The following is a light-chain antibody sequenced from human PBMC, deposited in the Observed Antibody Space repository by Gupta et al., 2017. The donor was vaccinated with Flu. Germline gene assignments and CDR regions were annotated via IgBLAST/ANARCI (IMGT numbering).Light chain of an antibody. CDR3: MQALQTPIS. CDR1: QSLLPSYGDHY. Sequence: DIVMTQSPLYLPVTPGEPASLSCRSNQSLLPSYGDHYLDWFLQKPGQAPQLLISLASKRASGVPGRFSGSGSGTDFTLTISSVEAEDVGVYYCMQALQTPISFGQGTKVDIK. J-gene: IGKJ3*01. CDR2: LAS. V-gene: IGKV2-28*01.